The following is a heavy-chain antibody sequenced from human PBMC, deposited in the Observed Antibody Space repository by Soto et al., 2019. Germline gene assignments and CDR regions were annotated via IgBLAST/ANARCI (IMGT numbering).Heavy chain of an antibody. D-gene: IGHD1-1*01. V-gene: IGHV1-2*04. CDR1: GYTFTVYY. CDR2: INPNTGGT. CDR3: ARYSTGADVLDY. Sequence: ASLKVSCKASGYTFTVYYMHWVRQAPGQGLGWMGWINPNTGGTNYAQKFQGWVTMTRDTSISTAYMELSRLRSDDTAVYYCARYSTGADVLDYWGQGTLVTVSS. J-gene: IGHJ4*02.